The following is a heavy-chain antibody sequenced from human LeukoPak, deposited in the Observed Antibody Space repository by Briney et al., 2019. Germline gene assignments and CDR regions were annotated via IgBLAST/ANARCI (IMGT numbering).Heavy chain of an antibody. CDR1: GSTFSDYY. J-gene: IGHJ5*02. V-gene: IGHV3-11*01. CDR2: IISSGSTI. D-gene: IGHD6-19*01. CDR3: ARDGYSSGWEENWFDP. Sequence: GGSRRLSCAASGSTFSDYYTSWIRQAPGEGLGWVSYIISSGSTIYYADSVKGRFTISRDNAKNSLYLQMNSLRAEDKAVYYCARDGYSSGWEENWFDPWGQGTLVTVSS.